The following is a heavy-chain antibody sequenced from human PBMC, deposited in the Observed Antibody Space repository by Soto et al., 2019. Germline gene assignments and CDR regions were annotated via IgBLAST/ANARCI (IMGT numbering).Heavy chain of an antibody. D-gene: IGHD2-8*01. CDR1: GGSLSGGVHS. CDR2: IFDSGST. Sequence: QVQLQESGPGLVKPSETLSLTSTVSGGSLSGGVHSWSWIRQPPGKGLEWIGHIFDSGSTYYNPSLKSRLTISVDTSKNQFSLRLSSVTAADTAVYYCAREIMPLTNDWYFDLWGRGTLVTVSS. J-gene: IGHJ2*01. V-gene: IGHV4-30-4*01. CDR3: AREIMPLTNDWYFDL.